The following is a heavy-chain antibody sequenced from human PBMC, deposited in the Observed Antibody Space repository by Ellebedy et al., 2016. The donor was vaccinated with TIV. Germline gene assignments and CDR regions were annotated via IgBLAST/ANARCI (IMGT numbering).Heavy chain of an antibody. CDR1: GGSINSHY. V-gene: IGHV4-59*08. D-gene: IGHD1-26*01. CDR2: IFYTGTT. J-gene: IGHJ4*02. Sequence: MPSETLSLTCSVSGGSINSHYWRWIPQPPGKGLEWIGYIFYTGTTNYNPSLKSRVTILIDRTKSQFSLKLRSVTAADTAVYYCARHTGSYPPNFWGQGALVTVSS. CDR3: ARHTGSYPPNF.